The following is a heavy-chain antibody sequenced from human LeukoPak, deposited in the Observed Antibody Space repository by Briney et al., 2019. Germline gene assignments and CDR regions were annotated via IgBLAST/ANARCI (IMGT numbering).Heavy chain of an antibody. CDR2: IYYSGST. CDR3: AGVPNSSSWYGYWFDP. CDR1: GGSISSYY. D-gene: IGHD6-13*01. V-gene: IGHV4-59*01. J-gene: IGHJ5*02. Sequence: SETLSLTCTVSGGSISSYYWSWIRQPPGKGLEWIGYIYYSGSTNYNPSLKSRVTISVDTSKNQFPLKLSSVTAADTAVYYCAGVPNSSSWYGYWFDPWGQGTLVTVSS.